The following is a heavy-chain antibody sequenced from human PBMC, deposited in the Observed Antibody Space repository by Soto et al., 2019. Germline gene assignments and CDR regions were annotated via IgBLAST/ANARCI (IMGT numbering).Heavy chain of an antibody. CDR2: IYPGDSDT. J-gene: IGHJ5*02. CDR3: ARQRGIVVPAAPNGDLGWFDP. D-gene: IGHD2-2*01. Sequence: GESLKISCKGSGYSFTSYWIGWVRQMPGKGLEWMGIIYPGDSDTRYSPSFQGQVTISADKSISTAYLQWSSLKASDTAMYYCARQRGIVVPAAPNGDLGWFDPWGQGTLVTVSS. V-gene: IGHV5-51*01. CDR1: GYSFTSYW.